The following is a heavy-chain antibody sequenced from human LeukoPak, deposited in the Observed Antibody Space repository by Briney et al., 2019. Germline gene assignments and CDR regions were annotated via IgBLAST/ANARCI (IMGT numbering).Heavy chain of an antibody. V-gene: IGHV5-51*01. D-gene: IGHD2-8*02. CDR3: ARRGNILGNAIDV. CDR2: IDPGDSDA. Sequence: GESLKISCKGFGYRFTSHWIGWVRQMPGKGLEWMGIIDPGDSDARYSPSFQGQVTISVDRSISTAYLQWSSLKASDTAKYFCARRGNILGNAIDVWGQGTTVTVSS. CDR1: GYRFTSHW. J-gene: IGHJ6*02.